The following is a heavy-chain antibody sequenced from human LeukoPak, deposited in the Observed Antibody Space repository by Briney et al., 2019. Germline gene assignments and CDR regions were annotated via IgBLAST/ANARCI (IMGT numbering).Heavy chain of an antibody. CDR3: ARVKLGSNWFDP. Sequence: PGGSLTLSCAASGFTFSDYWMHWVRQAPGKGLVWVSRISSDGSRVTYADSVKGRFTISRDNAKNTLYLQMNSLRAEDTAVYYCARVKLGSNWFDPWGQGTLVTVSS. V-gene: IGHV3-74*01. CDR1: GFTFSDYW. J-gene: IGHJ5*02. D-gene: IGHD7-27*01. CDR2: ISSDGSRV.